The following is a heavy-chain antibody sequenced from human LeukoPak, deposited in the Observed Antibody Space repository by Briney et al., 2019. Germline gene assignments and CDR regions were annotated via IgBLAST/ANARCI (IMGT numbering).Heavy chain of an antibody. CDR1: GFTFSSYG. V-gene: IGHV3-33*01. CDR2: IWYDGSNK. J-gene: IGHJ4*02. D-gene: IGHD6-6*01. Sequence: GGSLRLSCAASGFTFSSYGMHWVRQAPGKGLEWVAVIWYDGSNKYYADSVKGRFTISRDNSKNTLYLQMNSLRAEDTAVYYCARWPYSSSYYFDYWGQGTLVTVSS. CDR3: ARWPYSSSYYFDY.